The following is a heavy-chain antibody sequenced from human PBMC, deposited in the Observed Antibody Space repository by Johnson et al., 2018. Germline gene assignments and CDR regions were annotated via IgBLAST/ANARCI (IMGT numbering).Heavy chain of an antibody. Sequence: VQLVESGGGVVQPGRSLRLSCAASAFTFSSYGMHWVRQAPGKGLEWVAVISYDGSNKYYADSVKGRFTIPRDNSKNTLYLQMNSLRAEDTAVDYCARDFGYSRGWSSAEYFQHWGQGTLVTVSS. J-gene: IGHJ1*01. V-gene: IGHV3-33*05. CDR3: ARDFGYSRGWSSAEYFQH. D-gene: IGHD6-19*01. CDR1: AFTFSSYG. CDR2: ISYDGSNK.